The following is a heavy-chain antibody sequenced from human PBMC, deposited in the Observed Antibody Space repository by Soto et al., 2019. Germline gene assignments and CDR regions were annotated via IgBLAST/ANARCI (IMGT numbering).Heavy chain of an antibody. Sequence: SETLSPTCTVSGVSVNSGDYYWSWIRQLPGKGLEWIGYFYYSGITNYNPSLKSRVTISADTSKNQLSLKLRSVTAADAAVYYCSRVTVAVPATTHYFDYWGQGTPVTVSS. D-gene: IGHD1-26*01. CDR3: SRVTVAVPATTHYFDY. V-gene: IGHV4-61*08. J-gene: IGHJ4*02. CDR1: GVSVNSGDYY. CDR2: FYYSGIT.